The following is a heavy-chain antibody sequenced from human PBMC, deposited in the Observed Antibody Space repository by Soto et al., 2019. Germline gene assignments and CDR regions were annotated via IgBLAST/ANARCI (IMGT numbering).Heavy chain of an antibody. J-gene: IGHJ4*01. CDR3: ARLEGADRSVY. CDR1: GFTFTSYW. CDR2: IYPGDSDT. Sequence: PGESLKISCQGSGFTFTSYWIAWVRQMPGKGLEWIGIIYPGDSDTRYSPSFQGQVTISADKAISTAYLQGSSLKASDTAMYYFARLEGADRSVYWGQHAVVPVSS. V-gene: IGHV5-51*01.